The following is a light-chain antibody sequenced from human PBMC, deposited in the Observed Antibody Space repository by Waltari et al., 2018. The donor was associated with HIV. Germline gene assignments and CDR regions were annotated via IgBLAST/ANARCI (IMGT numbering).Light chain of an antibody. V-gene: IGKV2-28*01. J-gene: IGKJ1*01. CDR3: MQALQTPRT. Sequence: DIVMTQSPLSLPVTPGEPASISCRSSQSLYHSTGYNYLDWYVQRPGQSPQLLIYLGSGRASGVPDRFSGSGSGTDFTLEISRLEAEDVGVYYCMQALQTPRTFAQGTNVEIK. CDR2: LGS. CDR1: QSLYHSTGYNY.